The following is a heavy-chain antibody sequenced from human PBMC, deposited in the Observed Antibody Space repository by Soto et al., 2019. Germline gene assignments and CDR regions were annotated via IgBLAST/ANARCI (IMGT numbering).Heavy chain of an antibody. CDR3: ARDYDGLDY. CDR1: GGPITSSNW. Sequence: VQLHESGPELVKPSGTLSLSCAVSGGPITSSNWWSWVRQPPGKGLEWIGKISHSGTYDYNPALKGRVTISVDRSKDQFFLNVRSVTAAATSIYYCARDYDGLDYWGQGILITVSS. J-gene: IGHJ4*02. CDR2: ISHSGTY. D-gene: IGHD3-16*01. V-gene: IGHV4-4*02.